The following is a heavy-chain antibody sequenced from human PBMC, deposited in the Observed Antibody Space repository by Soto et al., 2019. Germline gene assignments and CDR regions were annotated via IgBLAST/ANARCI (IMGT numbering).Heavy chain of an antibody. CDR1: GYTFTSYA. CDR3: ARTAGDYKNYYYCGMDV. J-gene: IGHJ6*02. Sequence: QVQLVQSGAEVKKPGASVKVSCKASGYTFTSYAMHWVRQAPGQRLEWMGWINAGNGNTKYSQKLQGRVTITRDTSASTAYMEVSSLRSEDTAVYYCARTAGDYKNYYYCGMDVWGQGTTVTVSS. CDR2: INAGNGNT. V-gene: IGHV1-3*01. D-gene: IGHD4-17*01.